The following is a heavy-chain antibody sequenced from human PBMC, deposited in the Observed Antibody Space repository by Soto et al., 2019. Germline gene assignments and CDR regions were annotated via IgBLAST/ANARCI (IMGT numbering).Heavy chain of an antibody. V-gene: IGHV4-39*01. D-gene: IGHD6-19*01. CDR3: ARRAHQLSGWYFDY. CDR2: IYYSGST. CDR1: GGSISSSSYY. J-gene: IGHJ4*02. Sequence: SETLSLTCTVSGGSISSSSYYGGWIRQPPGKGLEWIGSIYYSGSTYYNPSLKSRVTISVDTSKNQFSLKLSSVTAADTAVYYCARRAHQLSGWYFDYWGQGTLVTVSS.